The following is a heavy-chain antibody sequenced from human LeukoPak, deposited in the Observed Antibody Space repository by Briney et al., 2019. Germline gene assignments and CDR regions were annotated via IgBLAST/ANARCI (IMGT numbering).Heavy chain of an antibody. CDR3: AKGYCSGGSCPVDI. V-gene: IGHV3-9*03. J-gene: IGHJ3*02. CDR2: ISWNSGSI. D-gene: IGHD2-15*01. CDR1: GFTFDDYA. Sequence: PGRSLRLSCAASGFTFDDYAMHWVRQAPGKGLEWVSGISWNSGSIGYADSVKGRFTISRDNAKNSLYLQMNSLRAEDMALYYCAKGYCSGGSCPVDIWGQGTMVTVSS.